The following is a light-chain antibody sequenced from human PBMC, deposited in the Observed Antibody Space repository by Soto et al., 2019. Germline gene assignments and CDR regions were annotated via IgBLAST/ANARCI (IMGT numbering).Light chain of an antibody. CDR3: QSYESSLSGYV. CDR1: SSNIGAGYE. J-gene: IGLJ1*01. CDR2: ENN. Sequence: QSVLTQPPSVSEAPGQRVTISCTGSSSNIGAGYEAHWYQQVPGTAPKLLIYENNNRPSGVPDRFSGSKSGTSASLAITGLQDEDEDEYYCQSYESSLSGYVFGTGTKLTVL. V-gene: IGLV1-40*01.